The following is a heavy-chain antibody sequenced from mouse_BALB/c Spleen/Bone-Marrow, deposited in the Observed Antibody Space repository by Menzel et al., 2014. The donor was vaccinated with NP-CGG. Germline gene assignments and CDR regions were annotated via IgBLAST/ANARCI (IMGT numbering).Heavy chain of an antibody. CDR1: GYSFTGYY. Sequence: VQLQQPGPELVKPGASVKISCKASGYSFTGYYMHWVKQSHVKSLEWIGRINPYNGATSYNQNFKDKASLTVDKSSSTAYMELHSRTSEDSAVYYCARGTATYPYYAMDYWGQGTSVTVPS. CDR2: INPYNGAT. V-gene: IGHV1-31*01. CDR3: ARGTATYPYYAMDY. D-gene: IGHD1-2*01. J-gene: IGHJ4*01.